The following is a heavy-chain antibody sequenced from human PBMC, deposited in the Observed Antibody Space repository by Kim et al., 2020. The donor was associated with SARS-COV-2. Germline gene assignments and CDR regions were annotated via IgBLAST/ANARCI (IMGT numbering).Heavy chain of an antibody. CDR1: GYTFTSYA. CDR2: INAGNGNT. Sequence: ASVKVSCKASGYTFTSYAMHWVRQAPGQRLEWMGWINAGNGNTKYSQKFQGRVTITRDTSASTAYMELSSLRSEDTAVYYCARKAWDRGAFDIWGQGTMVTVSS. J-gene: IGHJ3*02. V-gene: IGHV1-3*01. D-gene: IGHD1-26*01. CDR3: ARKAWDRGAFDI.